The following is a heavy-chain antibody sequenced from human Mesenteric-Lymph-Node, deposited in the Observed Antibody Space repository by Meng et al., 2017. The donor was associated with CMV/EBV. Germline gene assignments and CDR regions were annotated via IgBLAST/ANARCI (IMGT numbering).Heavy chain of an antibody. J-gene: IGHJ4*02. CDR2: INPNSGGT. D-gene: IGHD3-10*01. CDR1: GYTFTGYY. Sequence: SGYTFTGYYMHWVRQAPGQGLEWMGRINPNSGGTNYAQKFQGRVTMTRDTSISTAYMELSRLRSEDTAVYYCARDPRSYGSGSYPFDYWGQGTLVTVSS. V-gene: IGHV1-2*06. CDR3: ARDPRSYGSGSYPFDY.